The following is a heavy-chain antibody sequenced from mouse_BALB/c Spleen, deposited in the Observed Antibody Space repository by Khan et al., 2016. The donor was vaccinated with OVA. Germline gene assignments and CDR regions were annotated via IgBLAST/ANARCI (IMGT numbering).Heavy chain of an antibody. Sequence: DLVKPGASVKLSCKASGYTFTSSWINWIKQRPGQGLEWIGRIAPGSGSTYYSAMFKGKATLTVDKSSSTAYIQLISLSSEDSAVYFCAREISYGSSRYAMDYWGQGTSVTVSS. CDR3: AREISYGSSRYAMDY. CDR2: IAPGSGST. D-gene: IGHD1-1*01. J-gene: IGHJ4*01. V-gene: IGHV1S41*01. CDR1: GYTFTSSW.